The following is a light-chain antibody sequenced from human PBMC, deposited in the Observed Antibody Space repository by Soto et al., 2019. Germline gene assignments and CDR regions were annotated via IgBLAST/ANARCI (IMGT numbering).Light chain of an antibody. V-gene: IGKV1-5*01. J-gene: IGKJ1*01. Sequence: DIQMTQSPSTLSASVGDRVTITCRASQSISSWLAWYQQKPGKXPXXLIYDVSSLESGVPSRFSGSGSGTEFTLTISSLQPDDCATYYCQQYNTFWTFGQGTKVDIK. CDR3: QQYNTFWT. CDR2: DVS. CDR1: QSISSW.